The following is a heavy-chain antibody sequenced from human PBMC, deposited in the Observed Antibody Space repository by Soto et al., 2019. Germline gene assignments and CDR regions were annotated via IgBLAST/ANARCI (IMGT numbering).Heavy chain of an antibody. V-gene: IGHV3-33*01. D-gene: IGHD3-3*01. J-gene: IGHJ3*02. CDR1: GFTFSSYG. CDR3: AREPVGVVKAFDI. CDR2: IWYDGSNK. Sequence: QVQLVESGGGVVQPGRSLRLSCAASGFTFSSYGMHWVRQAPGKGLEWVAVIWYDGSNKYYADSVKGRFTISRDNSKNTLDLQMNGLRAEDTAVYYFAREPVGVVKAFDIWGQGTMVTVSS.